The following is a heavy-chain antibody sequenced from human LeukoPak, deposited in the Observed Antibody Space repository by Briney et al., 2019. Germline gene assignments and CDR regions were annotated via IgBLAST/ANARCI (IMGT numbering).Heavy chain of an antibody. J-gene: IGHJ4*02. Sequence: GGSLRLSCAASGFTFSSYAMGWVRQAPGKGLEWVSGISGSGGSTYYADSVKGRFTISRDNSKNTLYLQMNSLRAEDTAVYYCAGRGSGSYFDFWGQGTLVTVSS. CDR1: GFTFSSYA. D-gene: IGHD3-10*01. V-gene: IGHV3-23*01. CDR2: ISGSGGST. CDR3: AGRGSGSYFDF.